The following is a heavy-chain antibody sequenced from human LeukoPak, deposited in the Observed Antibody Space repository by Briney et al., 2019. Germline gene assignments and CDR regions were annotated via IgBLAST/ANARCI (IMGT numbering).Heavy chain of an antibody. J-gene: IGHJ4*02. V-gene: IGHV3-30*04. CDR2: ISYDVINK. D-gene: IGHD6-13*01. Sequence: GGSLRLSCAASGFTFSSYAMHWVRQAPGKGLEWVAVISYDVINKYYAYSVTGRFTFSRDNSKTTLYLQMNSLRAEDTAVYYCATSSSWYPLFDYWGQGTLVTVSS. CDR3: ATSSSWYPLFDY. CDR1: GFTFSSYA.